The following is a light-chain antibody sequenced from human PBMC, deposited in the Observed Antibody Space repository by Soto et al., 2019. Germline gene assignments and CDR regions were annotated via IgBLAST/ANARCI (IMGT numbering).Light chain of an antibody. CDR3: MQTLQAPQLT. CDR1: QSLLHSNGYTY. V-gene: IGKV2-28*01. Sequence: IVMTQSPLSLPVTPGEPASISCRSSQSLLHSNGYTYLDWYLQKPGQSPQLLIYLTSSRASGVPDRFSGSGSGTDFTLKISRVEAEDVGVYYCMQTLQAPQLTFGGGIKVEIK. J-gene: IGKJ4*01. CDR2: LTS.